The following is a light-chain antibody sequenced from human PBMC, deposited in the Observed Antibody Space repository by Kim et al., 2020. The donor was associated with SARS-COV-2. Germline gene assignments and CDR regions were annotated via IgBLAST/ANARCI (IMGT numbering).Light chain of an antibody. CDR1: KLGDKY. CDR2: QDS. V-gene: IGLV3-1*01. Sequence: VSPGQTASITGSGDKLGDKYACWYQQKTGQSPVLGIYQDSKRTSGIPERFSGSNAGNTATLTISGTQAMDEADYYCKAWDSSTAVVFGGGTQLTVL. J-gene: IGLJ2*01. CDR3: KAWDSSTAVV.